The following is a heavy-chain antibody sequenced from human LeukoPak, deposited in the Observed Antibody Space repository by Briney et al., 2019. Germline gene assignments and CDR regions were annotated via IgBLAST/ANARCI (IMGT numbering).Heavy chain of an antibody. CDR2: IKQDGSEK. CDR1: GFTFITYW. V-gene: IGHV3-7*01. D-gene: IGHD3-3*01. J-gene: IGHJ6*04. CDR3: ARRAASYDFWSVYNV. Sequence: PGGSLRHSSAPSGFTFITYWPSWVRHAPGKGLEWGAHIKQDGSEKYYVGSVKGRVTPSRDNAKNSLCLQINSLRAEDTAVYYCARRAASYDFWSVYNVGGKGTRVTVSS.